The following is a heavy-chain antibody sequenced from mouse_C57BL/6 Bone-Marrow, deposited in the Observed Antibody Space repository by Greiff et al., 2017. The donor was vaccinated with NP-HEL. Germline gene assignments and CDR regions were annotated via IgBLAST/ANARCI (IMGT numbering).Heavy chain of an antibody. CDR1: GYTFTDYN. D-gene: IGHD2-4*01. J-gene: IGHJ2*01. CDR3: ARSRLRRYYFDD. V-gene: IGHV1-18*01. Sequence: EVQLQQSGPELVKPGASVKIPCKASGYTFTDYNMDWVKQSHGKSLEWIGDINPNNGGTIYNQTFKGKATLTVDKSSSTAYMELRSLTSEDTAVYYCARSRLRRYYFDDWGQGTTLTVSS. CDR2: INPNNGGT.